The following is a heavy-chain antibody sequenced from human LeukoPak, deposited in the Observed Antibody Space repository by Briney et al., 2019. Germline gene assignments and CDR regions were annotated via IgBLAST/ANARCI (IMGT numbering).Heavy chain of an antibody. CDR1: GGSISISTYF. CDR2: IHYSGST. V-gene: IGHV4-39*01. CDR3: ARQLYSSGNYYAPVDV. D-gene: IGHD3-10*01. Sequence: PSETLSLTCSVSGGSISISTYFWGWIRQPPGKGLEWIGSIHYSGSTYSNPSLKSRVTISVDTSKNQFSLKMSSVTAADTAVYFCARQLYSSGNYYAPVDVWGKGTTVTISS. J-gene: IGHJ6*04.